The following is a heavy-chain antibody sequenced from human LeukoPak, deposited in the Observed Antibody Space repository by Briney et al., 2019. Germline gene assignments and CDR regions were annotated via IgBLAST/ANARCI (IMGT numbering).Heavy chain of an antibody. CDR3: ARGEPFGGFGESYYYYYYMDV. Sequence: PSETLSLTCTVSGGSIGSGSYYWSWIRQPAGKGLEWIGRIYTSGSTNDNPSLKSRVTISVDTSKNQFSLKLSSVTAADTAVYYCARGEPFGGFGESYYYYYYMDVWGKGTTVTISS. V-gene: IGHV4-61*02. CDR1: GGSIGSGSYY. J-gene: IGHJ6*03. D-gene: IGHD3-10*01. CDR2: IYTSGST.